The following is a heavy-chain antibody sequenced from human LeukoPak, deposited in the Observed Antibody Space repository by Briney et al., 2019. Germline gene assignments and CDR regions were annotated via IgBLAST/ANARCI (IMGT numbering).Heavy chain of an antibody. CDR1: GYTFTSYY. CDR3: ARSGSYRYFDL. V-gene: IGHV1-46*01. J-gene: IGHJ2*01. CDR2: INSSGGST. D-gene: IGHD1-26*01. Sequence: ASVKVSCKASGYTFTSYYMHWARQAPGQGLEWMGIINSSGGSTSYAQKFQGRVTMTRDTSTSTFYMELSSLRSEDTAVYYCARSGSYRYFDLWGRGTLVTVSS.